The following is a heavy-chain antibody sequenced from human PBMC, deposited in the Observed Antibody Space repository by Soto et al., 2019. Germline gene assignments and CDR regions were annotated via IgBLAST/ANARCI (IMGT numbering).Heavy chain of an antibody. CDR3: ARRGQFNAFDI. J-gene: IGHJ3*02. CDR1: GYSFTSYW. CDR2: IYPGDSDT. Sequence: GESLKISCKGSGYSFTSYWIGWVRQMPGKGLEWMGIIYPGDSDTRYSTSFQGQVTISADKSISTAYLQWSSLKASATAIYYCARRGQFNAFDIWGQGTMVTVSS. D-gene: IGHD3-16*01. V-gene: IGHV5-51*01.